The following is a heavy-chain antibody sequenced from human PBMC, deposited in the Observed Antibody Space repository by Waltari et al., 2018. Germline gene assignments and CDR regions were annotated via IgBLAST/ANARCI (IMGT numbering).Heavy chain of an antibody. J-gene: IGHJ3*02. CDR1: GFTFVSYW. V-gene: IGHV3-7*01. CDR3: ARGLSSAFDI. Sequence: EVQLVESGGGLVQPGGSLRLSCAASGFTFVSYWMNWVRQAPGKGMEWVANIKQDGSEKYYVDSVKGRFTISRDNAKNSLYLQMNSLRAEDTAVYYCARGLSSAFDIWGQGTMVTVSS. CDR2: IKQDGSEK.